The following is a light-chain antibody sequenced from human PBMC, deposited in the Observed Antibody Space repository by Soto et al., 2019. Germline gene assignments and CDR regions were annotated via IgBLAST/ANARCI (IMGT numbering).Light chain of an antibody. Sequence: EIGMTQSPVTLSVSPGERATLSCRASQSISNDLAWYQQKPGQAPSLLIYGSSIRATGISARFSGSGSGTEFTLTISSLQSEDFAVYSCQKYDGWPQTFGQGTRVEIK. V-gene: IGKV3-15*01. CDR1: QSISND. CDR2: GSS. J-gene: IGKJ1*01. CDR3: QKYDGWPQT.